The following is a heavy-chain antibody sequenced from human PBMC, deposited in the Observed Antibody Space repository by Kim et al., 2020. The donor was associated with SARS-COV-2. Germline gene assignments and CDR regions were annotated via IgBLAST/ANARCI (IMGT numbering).Heavy chain of an antibody. D-gene: IGHD3-16*01. J-gene: IGHJ3*02. Sequence: GGSLRLSCAASGFTFSSYSMNWVRQAPGKGLEWVSSISSSSSYIYYADSVKGRFTISRDNAKNSLYLQMNSLRAEDTAVYYCARDAPEGGESDAFDIWGQGTMVTVSS. CDR3: ARDAPEGGESDAFDI. V-gene: IGHV3-21*01. CDR1: GFTFSSYS. CDR2: ISSSSSYI.